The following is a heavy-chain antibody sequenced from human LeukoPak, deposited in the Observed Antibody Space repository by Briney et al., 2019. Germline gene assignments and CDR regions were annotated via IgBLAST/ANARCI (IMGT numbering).Heavy chain of an antibody. CDR2: INHSGST. D-gene: IGHD6-19*01. J-gene: IGHJ4*02. V-gene: IGHV4-34*01. CDR1: GGSFSGYY. CDR3: ARLGYSSGWYPEYYYFDY. Sequence: PSETLSLTCAAYGGSFSGYYWSWIRQPPGKGLEWIGEINHSGSTNYNPSLKSRVTISVDTSKNQFSLMLSSVTAADTAVYYCARLGYSSGWYPEYYYFDYWGQGTLVTVSS.